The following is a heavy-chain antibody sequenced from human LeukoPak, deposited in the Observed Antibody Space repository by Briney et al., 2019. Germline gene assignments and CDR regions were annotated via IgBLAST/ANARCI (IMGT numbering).Heavy chain of an antibody. V-gene: IGHV3-7*01. CDR2: IKEDGSEK. CDR1: GFTFSSYW. CDR3: ARDGSGMGDFDY. Sequence: GGSLRLSCAASGFTFSSYWMTWVRQAPGKGLEWVANIKEDGSEKYYVDSVKGRFTISRDNSKNTLYLQMNSLRAEDTAVYYCARDGSGMGDFDYWGQGTLVTVSS. J-gene: IGHJ4*02. D-gene: IGHD3-10*01.